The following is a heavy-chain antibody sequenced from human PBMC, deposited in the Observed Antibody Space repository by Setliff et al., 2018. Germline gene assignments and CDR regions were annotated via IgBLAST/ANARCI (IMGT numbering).Heavy chain of an antibody. V-gene: IGHV4-59*03. J-gene: IGHJ4*02. Sequence: PSETLSLTCSVSGASISNYYWSWIRQPPGKGLEWIGYIYSSGKTDYNPSLMSRVIISIDMSRKQFSLKLSSVTAADTAMYFCARGGYNSRSGYSAYYYDYWGQGALVTVSS. CDR2: IYSSGKT. D-gene: IGHD3-3*01. CDR1: GASISNYY. CDR3: ARGGYNSRSGYSAYYYDY.